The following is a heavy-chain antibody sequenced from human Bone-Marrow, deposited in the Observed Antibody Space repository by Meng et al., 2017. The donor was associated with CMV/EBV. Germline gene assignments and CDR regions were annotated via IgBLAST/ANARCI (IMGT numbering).Heavy chain of an antibody. CDR1: GFTFSSYA. J-gene: IGHJ3*02. D-gene: IGHD5-18*01. Sequence: GEPLKISCAASGFTFSSYAMHWVRQAPGKGLEWVAVISYDGSNKYYADSVKGRFTISRDNSKNTLYLQMNSLRAEDTAVYYCARAKDGDTDAFDIWGQGTMVTVSS. CDR3: ARAKDGDTDAFDI. V-gene: IGHV3-30-3*01. CDR2: ISYDGSNK.